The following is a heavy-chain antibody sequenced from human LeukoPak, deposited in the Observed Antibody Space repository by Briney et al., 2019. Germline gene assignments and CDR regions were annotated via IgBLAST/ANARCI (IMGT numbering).Heavy chain of an antibody. CDR3: ARAGSTTSSLYHFDT. J-gene: IGHJ4*02. CDR2: ININSGKT. V-gene: IGHV7-4-1*01. Sequence: GASVKVSCKASGYTFTSYVMNWVRQAPGQGLEWMGWININSGKTSYDQGFTGRVVFSFDTSVSTAYLQISSLKAEDTAVYFFARAGSTTSSLYHFDTWGQGSRVTVSS. D-gene: IGHD3-16*02. CDR1: GYTFTSYV.